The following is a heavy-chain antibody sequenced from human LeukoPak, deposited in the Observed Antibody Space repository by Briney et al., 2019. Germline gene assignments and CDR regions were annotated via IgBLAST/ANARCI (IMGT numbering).Heavy chain of an antibody. D-gene: IGHD1/OR15-1a*01. CDR2: IKQDGSEK. Sequence: PGGSLRLPCAASGFTFSSYWMSWVRQAPGKGLEWVANIKQDGSEKYYVDSVKGRFTISRDNAKNSLYVQMNSLRVEDTAVYYCAKQRWYFDYWGQGTLVTVSS. V-gene: IGHV3-7*01. J-gene: IGHJ4*02. CDR1: GFTFSSYW. CDR3: AKQRWYFDY.